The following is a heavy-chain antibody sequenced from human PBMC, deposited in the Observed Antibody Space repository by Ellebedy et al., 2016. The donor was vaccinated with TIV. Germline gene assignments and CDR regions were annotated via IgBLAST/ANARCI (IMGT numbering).Heavy chain of an antibody. V-gene: IGHV3-74*01. CDR3: ARAVTPGDGWFDP. CDR2: INSDGSST. J-gene: IGHJ5*02. CDR1: GFTFSSSW. D-gene: IGHD4-17*01. Sequence: PGGSLRLSCAASGFTFSSSWMHWVRQAPGKGLVWVSRINSDGSSTSYADSVKGRFTISRDNAKNTLYLQMNSLRAEDTAVYYCARAVTPGDGWFDPWGQGTLVTVSS.